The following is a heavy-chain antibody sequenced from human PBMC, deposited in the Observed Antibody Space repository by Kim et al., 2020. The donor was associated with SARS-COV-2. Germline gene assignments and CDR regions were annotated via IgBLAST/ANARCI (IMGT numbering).Heavy chain of an antibody. V-gene: IGHV3-30*04. J-gene: IGHJ4*02. CDR1: GFTFSSYA. Sequence: GGSLRLSCAASGFTFSSYAMHWVRQAPGKGLEWVAVISYDGSNKYYADSVKGRFTISRDNSKNTLYLQMNSLRAEDTAVYYCARGSPIIVVVPTDYWGQGTLVTVSS. CDR2: ISYDGSNK. CDR3: ARGSPIIVVVPTDY. D-gene: IGHD2-2*01.